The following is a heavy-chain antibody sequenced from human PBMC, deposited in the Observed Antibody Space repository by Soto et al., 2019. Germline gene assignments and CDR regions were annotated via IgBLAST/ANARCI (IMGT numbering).Heavy chain of an antibody. V-gene: IGHV4-59*01. CDR1: GGSITSDY. Sequence: QVQLQESGPGLVKPSETLSLTCTVSGGSITSDYWRWIRQSPGKGLEWIACIFYTGITNYNPSLRRRFTISLDTSKNKCSLMRNSVTAADTAVYYCARHGWLVPMIESYWFDPWGQGTLVTVSS. J-gene: IGHJ5*02. D-gene: IGHD6-19*01. CDR2: IFYTGIT. CDR3: ARHGWLVPMIESYWFDP.